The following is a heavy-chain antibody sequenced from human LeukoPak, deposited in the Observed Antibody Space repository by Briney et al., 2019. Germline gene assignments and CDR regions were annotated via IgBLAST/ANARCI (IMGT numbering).Heavy chain of an antibody. CDR3: ARVNYYGSGSYYKGGVDV. J-gene: IGHJ6*04. V-gene: IGHV4-34*01. CDR1: GGSFSGYY. CDR2: INHSGST. Sequence: PSETLSLTCAVYGGSFSGYYWSWIRQPPGKGLEWIGEINHSGSTNYNPSLKSRVTISVDTSKNQFSLKLSSVTAADTAVYYCARVNYYGSGSYYKGGVDVWGKGTTVTVSS. D-gene: IGHD3-10*01.